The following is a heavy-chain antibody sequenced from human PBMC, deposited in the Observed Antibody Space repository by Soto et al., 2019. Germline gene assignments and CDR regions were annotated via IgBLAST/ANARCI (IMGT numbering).Heavy chain of an antibody. V-gene: IGHV3-7*03. CDR3: ARGDYFDRRFDY. J-gene: IGHJ4*02. CDR2: IKQDETEK. CDR1: GFTFSSYW. D-gene: IGHD3-22*01. Sequence: EVQMVESGGGLVQPGGSLRLSCAASGFTFSSYWMNWVRQAPGRGLEWVADIKQDETEKYYVDSVKGRFTISRDNAKNSLYLQMDSLRAEDTAVYYCARGDYFDRRFDYWGQGTLATVSS.